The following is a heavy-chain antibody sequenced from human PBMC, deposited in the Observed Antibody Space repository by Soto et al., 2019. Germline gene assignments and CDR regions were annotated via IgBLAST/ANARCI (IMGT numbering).Heavy chain of an antibody. J-gene: IGHJ2*01. V-gene: IGHV5-51*01. Sequence: GESLKISCKGSGYSFANYWIGWVRQRPGKGLEWMGIIYPGDSDTRYSPSFQGQVTISTDKSISTTYLQWSSLKASDTAMYYCAREGRADYYDSSGSFYFDLWGRGTLVTVSS. CDR3: AREGRADYYDSSGSFYFDL. D-gene: IGHD3-22*01. CDR2: IYPGDSDT. CDR1: GYSFANYW.